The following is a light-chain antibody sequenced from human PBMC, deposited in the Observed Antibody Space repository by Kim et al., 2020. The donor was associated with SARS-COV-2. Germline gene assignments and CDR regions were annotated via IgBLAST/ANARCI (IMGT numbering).Light chain of an antibody. CDR3: QQRSNWPLT. Sequence: EIVLTQSPATLSLSPGERATLSCRASQSVSSHLAWYQQKPGQTPSFLMYDASNRASGIPARFSGSGSGTDFTLTISSLEPEDFAVYYCQQRSNWPLTFGGGTKVDIK. CDR1: QSVSSH. CDR2: DAS. J-gene: IGKJ4*01. V-gene: IGKV3-11*01.